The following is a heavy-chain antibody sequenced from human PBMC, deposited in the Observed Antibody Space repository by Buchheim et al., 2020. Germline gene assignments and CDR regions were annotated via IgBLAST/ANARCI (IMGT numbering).Heavy chain of an antibody. CDR1: GFTFSSYA. CDR2: ISGSGGST. J-gene: IGHJ4*02. CDR3: AKDPGSLDGSDY. D-gene: IGHD1-26*01. Sequence: EVQLVESGGGLVQPGGSLRLSCAASGFTFSSYAMSWVRQAPGKGLEWVSAISGSGGSTYYADSVEGRVTISRDNSKTTPFFQMNSLRAEDTAVYYCAKDPGSLDGSDYWGQGTL. V-gene: IGHV3-23*04.